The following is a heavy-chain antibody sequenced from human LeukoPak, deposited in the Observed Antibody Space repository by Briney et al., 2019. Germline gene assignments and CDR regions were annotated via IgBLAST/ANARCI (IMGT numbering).Heavy chain of an antibody. V-gene: IGHV3-30*03. CDR1: GFTFSAYG. CDR3: AREALVGATPYI. Sequence: GGSLRLSCAASGFTFSAYGMHWVRQAPGKGLEWVTFIPYDGSDKYYADSVKGRFTISRDNSKNTLYLRMNNMRTEDTAVYYCAREALVGATPYIWGEGATVAVSS. J-gene: IGHJ3*02. CDR2: IPYDGSDK. D-gene: IGHD2-15*01.